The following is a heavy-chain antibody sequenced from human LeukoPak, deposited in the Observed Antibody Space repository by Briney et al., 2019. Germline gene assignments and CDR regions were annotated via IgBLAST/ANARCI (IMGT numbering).Heavy chain of an antibody. Sequence: ASVKVSCKASGYTLTRHYMHWVRQAPGQGREWMGWINPNTGDTNYAQKYQGRVTMTRDTSISTAYMELSRLTSDDPAGYYCARESSSSTWTFHYWGQGTLVTVSS. CDR3: ARESSSSTWTFHY. V-gene: IGHV1-2*02. D-gene: IGHD6-13*01. J-gene: IGHJ4*02. CDR2: INPNTGDT. CDR1: GYTLTRHY.